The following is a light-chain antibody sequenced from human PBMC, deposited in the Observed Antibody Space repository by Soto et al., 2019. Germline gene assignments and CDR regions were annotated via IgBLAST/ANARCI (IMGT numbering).Light chain of an antibody. J-gene: IGLJ1*01. CDR2: EVS. Sequence: QSALTQPASVTGTPGQSNTISCTGTSSDVGGYNYVSWYQQHPGKAPKLMIYEVSNRPSGVSNRFSGSTSGNTASLTISGLQAEDEADYYCSSYTSSSPYVFGTGTKVTVL. CDR3: SSYTSSSPYV. CDR1: SSDVGGYNY. V-gene: IGLV2-14*01.